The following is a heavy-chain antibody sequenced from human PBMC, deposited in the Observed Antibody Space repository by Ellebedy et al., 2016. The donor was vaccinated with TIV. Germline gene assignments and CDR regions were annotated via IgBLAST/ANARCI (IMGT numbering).Heavy chain of an antibody. D-gene: IGHD3-10*01. J-gene: IGHJ4*02. CDR3: ARGRDDYGSGPFDY. Sequence: SVKVSCXASGGTFSSYAISWVRQAPGQGLEWMGGIIPIFGTANYAQKFQGRVTITADKSTSTAYMELSSLRSEDTAVYYCARGRDDYGSGPFDYWGQGTLVTVSS. CDR2: IIPIFGTA. V-gene: IGHV1-69*06. CDR1: GGTFSSYA.